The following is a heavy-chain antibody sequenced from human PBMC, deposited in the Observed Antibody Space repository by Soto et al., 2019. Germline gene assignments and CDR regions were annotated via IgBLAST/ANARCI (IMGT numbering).Heavy chain of an antibody. CDR1: GGTFSSYT. J-gene: IGHJ5*02. Sequence: ASVKVSCKASGGTFSSYTISWVRQAPGQGLEWMGRIIPILGIANYAQKFQGRVTITADKSTSTAYMELSSLRSEDTAVYYCARDYIDLGTVTTNSWFDPWGQGTLVTVSS. D-gene: IGHD4-17*01. CDR3: ARDYIDLGTVTTNSWFDP. CDR2: IIPILGIA. V-gene: IGHV1-69*04.